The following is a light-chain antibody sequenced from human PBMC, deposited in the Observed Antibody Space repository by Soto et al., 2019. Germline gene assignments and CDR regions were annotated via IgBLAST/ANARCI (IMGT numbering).Light chain of an antibody. J-gene: IGKJ5*01. CDR2: GAS. V-gene: IGKV1-12*01. Sequence: DIQMTPSPPSLSASVGDRVTITCRASQDVGKWLAWYQQKPGKAPTLLIHGASSLHSGVPPRYSGSGYGTDFTLTISSLQPEDFAIYYCQQGNNLPTTFGQGTRLEIK. CDR1: QDVGKW. CDR3: QQGNNLPTT.